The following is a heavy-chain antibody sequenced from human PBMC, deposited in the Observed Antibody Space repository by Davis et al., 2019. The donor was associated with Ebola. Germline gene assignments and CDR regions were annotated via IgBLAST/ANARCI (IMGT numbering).Heavy chain of an antibody. V-gene: IGHV4-4*02. CDR1: GGSISSSNW. CDR2: IYHSGST. Sequence: MPGGSLRLSCAVSGGSISSSNWWRWVRQPPGKGLEWIGEIYHSGSTNYNPSLKSRVTISVDKSKNQFSLKLSSVTAADTAVYYCARQKVTNAFDIWGQGTMVTISS. J-gene: IGHJ3*02. CDR3: ARQKVTNAFDI.